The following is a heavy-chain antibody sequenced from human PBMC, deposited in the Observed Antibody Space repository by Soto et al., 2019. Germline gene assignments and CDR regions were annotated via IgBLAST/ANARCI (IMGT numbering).Heavy chain of an antibody. CDR3: ARNLGPEPNWFDP. CDR1: GFSLSSYW. J-gene: IGHJ5*02. V-gene: IGHV3-7*01. CDR2: IKQDGSEK. Sequence: PGGSLRLSCAASGFSLSSYWMSWVRQAPGKGLEWVAKIKQDGSEKFYVDSVKGRFTISRDNAKNSLYLQMNSLRAEDTAVYYFARNLGPEPNWFDPWGQGTLVTVSS.